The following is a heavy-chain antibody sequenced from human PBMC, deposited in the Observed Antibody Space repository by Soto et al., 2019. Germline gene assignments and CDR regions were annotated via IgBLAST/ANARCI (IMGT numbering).Heavy chain of an antibody. J-gene: IGHJ4*02. CDR2: ISGSGGST. V-gene: IGHV3-23*01. CDR1: GFTFSSYA. CDR3: AKGEAYYDSSGYSFLDDY. Sequence: GGSLRLSCAVSGFTFSSYAMSWVRQAPGKGLEWVSAISGSGGSTYYADSVKGRFTISRDNSKNTLYLQMNSLRADDTVVYYCAKGEAYYDSSGYSFLDDYWGQGTLVTVSS. D-gene: IGHD3-22*01.